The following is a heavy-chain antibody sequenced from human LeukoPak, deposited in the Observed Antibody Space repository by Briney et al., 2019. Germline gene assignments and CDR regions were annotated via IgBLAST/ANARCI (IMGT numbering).Heavy chain of an antibody. CDR2: ISGSGTST. J-gene: IGHJ4*02. CDR1: GFXFSTSA. D-gene: IGHD3-22*01. Sequence: GGSLRLSCAASGFXFSTSAMNWVRQAPGKGLEWVSGISGSGTSTYYADSVKGRFTISRDTSKNTLYLQMNSLRAEDTAVYYCARAYYYDVSVTPDYWGQGTLVTVSS. V-gene: IGHV3-23*01. CDR3: ARAYYYDVSVTPDY.